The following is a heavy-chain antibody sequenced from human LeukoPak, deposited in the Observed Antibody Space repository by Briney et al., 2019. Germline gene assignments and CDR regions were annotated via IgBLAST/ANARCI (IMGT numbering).Heavy chain of an antibody. CDR3: AKLSSAYYGSGSPRYFDY. CDR2: IYSGGST. V-gene: IGHV3-53*01. D-gene: IGHD3-10*01. J-gene: IGHJ4*02. Sequence: GGSLRLSCAASGFTVSTNYMSWVRQSPGKGLEGVAVIYSGGSTYFPGSGKGRFTLSRDTSKNTLFLQINNLRAEEPAVLLRAKLSSAYYGSGSPRYFDYWGQGTLVTVSS. CDR1: GFTVSTNY.